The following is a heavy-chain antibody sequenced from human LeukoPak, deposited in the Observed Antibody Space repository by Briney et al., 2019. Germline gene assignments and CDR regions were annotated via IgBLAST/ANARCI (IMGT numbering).Heavy chain of an antibody. V-gene: IGHV4-30-4*08. CDR1: GGSISSGDYY. Sequence: PSETLSLTCTVSGGSISSGDYYWSWIRQPPGKGLEWIGYIYYSGSTYYNPSLKSRVTISVDTSKNQFSLKLSSVTDADTAVYYCARHGSPSAAAGAFDYWRQGTLVTVSS. D-gene: IGHD6-13*01. J-gene: IGHJ4*02. CDR2: IYYSGST. CDR3: ARHGSPSAAAGAFDY.